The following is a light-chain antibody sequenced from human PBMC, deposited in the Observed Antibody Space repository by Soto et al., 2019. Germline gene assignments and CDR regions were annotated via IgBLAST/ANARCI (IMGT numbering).Light chain of an antibody. Sequence: EIVLTQSPATLSLSPGERATLSCRASQSVSSYLAWYQQKPGQAPRLLIYDASNRATGIPARFSGSGSGTDFTLTISILEPEYFAVYYCQQRSNWLLTFGGGTKVEIK. V-gene: IGKV3-11*01. CDR1: QSVSSY. CDR3: QQRSNWLLT. J-gene: IGKJ4*01. CDR2: DAS.